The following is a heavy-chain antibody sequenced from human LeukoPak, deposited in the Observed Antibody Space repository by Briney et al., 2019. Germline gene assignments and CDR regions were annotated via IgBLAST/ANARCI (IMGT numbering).Heavy chain of an antibody. D-gene: IGHD3-10*01. CDR2: IYYSGST. J-gene: IGHJ6*02. CDR1: GGSISSYY. Sequence: SETLSLTCTVSGGSISSYYWSWIRQPPGKGLEWIGYIYYSGSTNYNPSLKSRVTISVDTSKNQFSLKLSSVTAADTAVYYCARVGPGDYYYGMDVWGQGTTVTVSS. V-gene: IGHV4-59*01. CDR3: ARVGPGDYYYGMDV.